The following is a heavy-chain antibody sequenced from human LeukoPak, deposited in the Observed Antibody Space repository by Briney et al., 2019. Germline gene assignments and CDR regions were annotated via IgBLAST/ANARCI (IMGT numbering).Heavy chain of an antibody. J-gene: IGHJ6*03. D-gene: IGHD1-1*01. Sequence: PGGSLRLSCAASGFTFSSYAMSWVCQAPGKGLEWVSAISGSGGSTYYADSVKGRFTISRDNSKNTLYLQMNSLRAEDAAVYYCAKNPAIRVEPHYYYYYMDVWGKGTTVTVSS. V-gene: IGHV3-23*01. CDR1: GFTFSSYA. CDR2: ISGSGGST. CDR3: AKNPAIRVEPHYYYYYMDV.